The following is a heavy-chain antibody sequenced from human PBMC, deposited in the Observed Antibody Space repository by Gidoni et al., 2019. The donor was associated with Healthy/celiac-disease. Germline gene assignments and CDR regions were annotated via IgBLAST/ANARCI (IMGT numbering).Heavy chain of an antibody. J-gene: IGHJ5*02. CDR2: IHYCGGT. Sequence: QLQLQKSGPGLVKPSETLSLTCTVPGGSISSSRDYWGWIRQPPGKGLGWIGVIHYCGGTYNNPALTGRVTMSVATSKNQFSLTLRSVTAADTSVYYCARQPEHYASSGYYLPVDWFDPWGQGPLVTVSS. D-gene: IGHD3-22*01. CDR1: GGSISSSRDY. V-gene: IGHV4-39*01. CDR3: ARQPEHYASSGYYLPVDWFDP.